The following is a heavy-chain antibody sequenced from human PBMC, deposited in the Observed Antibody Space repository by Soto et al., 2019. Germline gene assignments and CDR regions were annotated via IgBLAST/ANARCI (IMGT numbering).Heavy chain of an antibody. CDR3: ARDRGVYYYDSSGYYPDDPFYYYGMDV. D-gene: IGHD3-22*01. J-gene: IGHJ6*02. CDR1: GFTFSTYA. CDR2: ISGSGGST. Sequence: GGSLRLSCAASGFTFSTYAMTWVRQAPGKGLEWVSAISGSGGSTYYADSVKGRFTISRDNSKNTLYLQMNSLRAEDTAVYYCARDRGVYYYDSSGYYPDDPFYYYGMDVWGQGTTVTVSS. V-gene: IGHV3-23*01.